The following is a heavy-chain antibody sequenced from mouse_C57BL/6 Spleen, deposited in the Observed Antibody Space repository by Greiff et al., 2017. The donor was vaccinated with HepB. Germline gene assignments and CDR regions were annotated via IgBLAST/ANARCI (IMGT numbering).Heavy chain of an antibody. CDR1: GFNIKDDY. D-gene: IGHD2-4*01. Sequence: EVQVVESGAELVRPGASVKLSCTASGFNIKDDYMHWVKQRPEQGLEWIGWIDPENGDTEYASKFQGKATITADTSSNTAYLQLSSLTSEDTAVYYCTTWDDYEKYYFDDWGQGTTLTVSS. CDR3: TTWDDYEKYYFDD. CDR2: IDPENGDT. V-gene: IGHV14-4*01. J-gene: IGHJ2*01.